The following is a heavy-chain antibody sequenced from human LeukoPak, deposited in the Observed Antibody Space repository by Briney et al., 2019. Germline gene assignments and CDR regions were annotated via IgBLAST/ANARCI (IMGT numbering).Heavy chain of an antibody. CDR3: ARGFYSSGWYGNLDY. V-gene: IGHV3-30*04. Sequence: GGSLRLSCAASGFTFSTDAMHWVRQAPGKGLEWVAVISYDGSNKYYADSVKGRFTISRDNSKNTLYLQMNSLRAEDTAVHYSARGFYSSGWYGNLDYWGQGALVTVSS. D-gene: IGHD6-19*01. J-gene: IGHJ4*02. CDR2: ISYDGSNK. CDR1: GFTFSTDA.